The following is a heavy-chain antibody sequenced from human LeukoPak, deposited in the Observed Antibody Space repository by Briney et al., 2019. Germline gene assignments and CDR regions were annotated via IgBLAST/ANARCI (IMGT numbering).Heavy chain of an antibody. CDR3: ARPGLYYYDSSGYYHGAFDI. Sequence: SETLSLTCAVYGGSFSGYYWSWIRQPPGKGLEWIGEINHSGSTNYNPSLKSRVTISVDTSKNQFSLKLSSVTAADTAVYYCARPGLYYYDSSGYYHGAFDIWGQGTMVTVSS. V-gene: IGHV4-34*01. CDR1: GGSFSGYY. J-gene: IGHJ3*02. CDR2: INHSGST. D-gene: IGHD3-22*01.